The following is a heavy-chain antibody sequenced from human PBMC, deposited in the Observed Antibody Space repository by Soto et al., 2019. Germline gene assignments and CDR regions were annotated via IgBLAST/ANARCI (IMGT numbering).Heavy chain of an antibody. CDR1: GCSISSGGYS. D-gene: IGHD6-13*01. V-gene: IGHV4-30-2*01. CDR2: IYHSGST. CDR3: ARVSSSSWYDYFAY. Sequence: SETLSLTCAVSGCSISSGGYSWSWIRQPPGKGLEWIGYIYHSGSTYYNPSLKSRVTISVDRSKNQFSLKLSSVTAADTAVYYCARVSSSSWYDYFAYSGQGTLVTVSS. J-gene: IGHJ4*02.